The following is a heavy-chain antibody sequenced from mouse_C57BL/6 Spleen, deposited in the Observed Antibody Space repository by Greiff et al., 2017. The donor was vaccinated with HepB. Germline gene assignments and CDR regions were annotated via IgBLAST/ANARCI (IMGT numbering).Heavy chain of an antibody. CDR3: ARHEVGHYSNPAWFAY. D-gene: IGHD2-5*01. J-gene: IGHJ3*01. CDR1: GYTFTEYT. V-gene: IGHV1-62-2*01. CDR2: FYPGSGSI. Sequence: VQLKESGAELVKPGASVKLSCKASGYTFTEYTIHWVKQRSGQGLEWIGWFYPGSGSIKYNEKFKDKATLTADKSSSTVYMELSRLTSEDSAVYFCARHEVGHYSNPAWFAYWGQGTLVTVSA.